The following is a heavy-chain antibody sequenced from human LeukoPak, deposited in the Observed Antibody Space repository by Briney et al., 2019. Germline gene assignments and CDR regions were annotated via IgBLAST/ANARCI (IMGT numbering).Heavy chain of an antibody. CDR3: ESTRGP. V-gene: IGHV3-7*01. CDR1: GFTLSGYW. D-gene: IGHD1-14*01. J-gene: IGHJ5*02. CDR2: IKEDGSKK. Sequence: GGSLRLSCAASGFTLSGYWMRWVRQAPGKGLEWVATIKEDGSKKSYMDSVEGRFTISIDNAKNSVNLQMSSLRADDTAVYHCESTRGPWCQGTRVTVTS.